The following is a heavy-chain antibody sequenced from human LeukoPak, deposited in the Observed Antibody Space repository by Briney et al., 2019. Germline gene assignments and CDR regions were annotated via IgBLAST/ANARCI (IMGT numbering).Heavy chain of an antibody. D-gene: IGHD3-22*01. Sequence: ASVTVSCKASGYTFTSYDINWVRQATGQGLEWMGWMIPNSGTTGYAQKFQGRVTMTRSTSISTAYMELSSLRSEDTAVYYCARVTYYYDSSGYYYWGQGTLVTVSS. CDR3: ARVTYYYDSSGYYY. J-gene: IGHJ4*02. CDR1: GYTFTSYD. V-gene: IGHV1-8*01. CDR2: MIPNSGTT.